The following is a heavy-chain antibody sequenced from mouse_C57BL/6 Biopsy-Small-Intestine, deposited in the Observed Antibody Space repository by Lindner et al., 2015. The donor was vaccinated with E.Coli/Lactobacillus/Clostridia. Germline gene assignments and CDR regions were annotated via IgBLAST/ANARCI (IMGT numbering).Heavy chain of an antibody. Sequence: VQLQESGPELVKPGASVKISCKASGYAFSSSWMNWVKQRPGKGLEWIGRIYPGDGDTNYNGKFKGKATLTADKSSSTACMQLSSLTSEDSAVYFCARIYYRSMDYWGQGTSVTVSS. CDR2: IYPGDGDT. CDR3: ARIYYRSMDY. CDR1: GYAFSSSW. J-gene: IGHJ4*01. D-gene: IGHD2-14*01. V-gene: IGHV1-82*01.